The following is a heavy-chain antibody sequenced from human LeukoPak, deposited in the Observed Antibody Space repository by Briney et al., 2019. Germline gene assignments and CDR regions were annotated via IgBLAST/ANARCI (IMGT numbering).Heavy chain of an antibody. CDR3: ARGSSGRQWLVRRNSPESPYFDY. Sequence: SETLSLTCTVCGGSLSSYYWSWVRQPAGKGLEWIGRIYTSGSTNYNPSLKSRVTMSVDTSKNQFSLKLSSVTAADTAVYYCARGSSGRQWLVRRNSPESPYFDYWGQGTLVTVSS. D-gene: IGHD6-19*01. J-gene: IGHJ4*02. CDR1: GGSLSSYY. CDR2: IYTSGST. V-gene: IGHV4-4*07.